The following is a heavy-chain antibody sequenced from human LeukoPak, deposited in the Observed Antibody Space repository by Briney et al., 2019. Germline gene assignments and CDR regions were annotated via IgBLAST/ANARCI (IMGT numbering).Heavy chain of an antibody. J-gene: IGHJ4*02. D-gene: IGHD3-16*02. CDR3: ARLFWGSYRGVDY. CDR1: GGSISSSSYY. V-gene: IGHV4-39*02. CDR2: LYYSGST. Sequence: PSETLSLTCAVSGGSISSSSYYWGWIRQPPGQGLEWVGSLYYSGSTYYNPSHKTRVSISVDTSTIHSSLKLSYVTAADTAVYYCARLFWGSYRGVDYWGRGTLVIVSA.